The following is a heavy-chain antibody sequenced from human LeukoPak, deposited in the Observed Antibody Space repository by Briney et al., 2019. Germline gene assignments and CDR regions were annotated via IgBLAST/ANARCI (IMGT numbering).Heavy chain of an antibody. Sequence: KPSETLSLTCAVYGGSFSGYYWSWIRQPPGKGLEWIGEINHSGSTNYNPSLKSRVTISVDTSKNQFSLKLSSVTAADTAVYYCARGRRVFGVVSLYYYYYYMDVWGEGTTVTVSS. CDR2: INHSGST. CDR3: ARGRRVFGVVSLYYYYYYMDV. CDR1: GGSFSGYY. J-gene: IGHJ6*03. V-gene: IGHV4-34*01. D-gene: IGHD3-3*01.